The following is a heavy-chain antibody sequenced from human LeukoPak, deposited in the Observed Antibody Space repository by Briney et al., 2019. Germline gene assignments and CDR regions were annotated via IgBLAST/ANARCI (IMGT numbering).Heavy chain of an antibody. D-gene: IGHD6-13*01. J-gene: IGHJ6*02. CDR1: GFTFSSYG. CDR3: AKEGIFGYSSSWVGNEGSNVGYYYYGMDV. Sequence: GGSLRLSCAASGFTFSSYGMHWVRQAPGKGLEWVAVISYDGSNKYYADSVKGRFTISRDNSKNTLYLQMNSLRAEDTAVYYCAKEGIFGYSSSWVGNEGSNVGYYYYGMDVWGQGTTVTVSS. V-gene: IGHV3-30*18. CDR2: ISYDGSNK.